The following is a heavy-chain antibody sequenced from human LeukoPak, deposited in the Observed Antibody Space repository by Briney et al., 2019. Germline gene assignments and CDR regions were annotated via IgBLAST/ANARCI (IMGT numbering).Heavy chain of an antibody. D-gene: IGHD2-15*01. J-gene: IGHJ4*02. CDR1: GESFSAYS. CDR2: INHRGSS. Sequence: SETLSLTCAVYGESFSAYSWNWIRQAPGKPLEYIGEINHRGSSHYNPSLKTRVTLSVDTSKNQFSLKLTSVTAADTAVYFCARGSSFDGYCSAGACDAGYYDSWGQGTPVTVSS. CDR3: ARGSSFDGYCSAGACDAGYYDS. V-gene: IGHV4-34*01.